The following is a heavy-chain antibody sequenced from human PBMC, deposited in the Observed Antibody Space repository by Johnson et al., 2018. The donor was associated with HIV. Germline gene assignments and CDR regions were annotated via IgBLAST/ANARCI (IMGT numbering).Heavy chain of an antibody. CDR2: MWYDGSKR. CDR3: ARGRGYGAERGALDN. Sequence: VHLVESGGGVVQPGRSVRLSCAASGFTFSDHGMHWVRQAPGKGLEWVGGMWYDGSKRNYADSVKGRFTISRDTSKNTLYLQMNSLRVEDTAVYYCARGRGYGAERGALDNWGQGTMVTVSS. J-gene: IGHJ3*02. V-gene: IGHV3-33*01. CDR1: GFTFSDHG. D-gene: IGHD4-17*01.